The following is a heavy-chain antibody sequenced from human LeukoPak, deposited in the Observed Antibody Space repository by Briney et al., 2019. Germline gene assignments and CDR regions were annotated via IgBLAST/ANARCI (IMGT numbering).Heavy chain of an antibody. Sequence: GGSLRLSCAASGFTFSSYWMSWVRQAPGKGLEWVANIKQDGSEKYYVDSVKGRFTISRDNAKNSLYLQMNSLRAEDTAVYYCARVFAYYDSSGYYTLFDYWGQGTLVTVSS. CDR1: GFTFSSYW. V-gene: IGHV3-7*01. CDR3: ARVFAYYDSSGYYTLFDY. J-gene: IGHJ4*02. D-gene: IGHD3-22*01. CDR2: IKQDGSEK.